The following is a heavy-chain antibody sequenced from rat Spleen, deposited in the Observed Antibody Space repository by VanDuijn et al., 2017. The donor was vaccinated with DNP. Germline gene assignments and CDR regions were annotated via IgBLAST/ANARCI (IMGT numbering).Heavy chain of an antibody. V-gene: IGHV1-43*01. CDR1: GYTFTSYY. CDR2: INTGSGGT. CDR3: ERWYGGYSGFAMEA. J-gene: IGHJ4*01. D-gene: IGHD1-11*01. Sequence: QVQLQQSGTELAKPGSSVKISCKASGYTFTSYYISWIKQTTGPGLEYIGYINTGSGGTNYNETFKGKATLTVDKSSSTAFMQLSSLTPDDFAVYYCERWYGGYSGFAMEALGQGAAVTVS.